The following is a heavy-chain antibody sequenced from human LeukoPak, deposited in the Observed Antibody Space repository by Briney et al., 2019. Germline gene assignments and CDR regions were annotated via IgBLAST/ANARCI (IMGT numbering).Heavy chain of an antibody. J-gene: IGHJ6*03. CDR2: INPNSGGT. CDR1: GYTFTGYY. V-gene: IGHV1-2*02. Sequence: SVKVSCKASGYTFTGYYMHWVRQAPGQGLEWMGWINPNSGGTNYAQKFQGRVTMTRDTSISTAYMELSRLRSDDTAVYYCARSPELSYYYYYMDVWGKGTTVTVSS. D-gene: IGHD1-14*01. CDR3: ARSPELSYYYYYMDV.